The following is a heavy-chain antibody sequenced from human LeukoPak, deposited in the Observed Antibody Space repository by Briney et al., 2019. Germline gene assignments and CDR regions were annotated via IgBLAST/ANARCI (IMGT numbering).Heavy chain of an antibody. V-gene: IGHV3-7*01. CDR2: INEDGSTK. Sequence: GGSLRLSCAASGFTFSSFWMSWLRQAPGKGLEWVANINEDGSTKQFVDSVKGRFTISRDNAKNSLFLQMNGLRAEDTAVYYCARDVAANGRKRFDPWGQGILVTVSS. J-gene: IGHJ5*02. CDR1: GFTFSSFW. D-gene: IGHD2-8*01. CDR3: ARDVAANGRKRFDP.